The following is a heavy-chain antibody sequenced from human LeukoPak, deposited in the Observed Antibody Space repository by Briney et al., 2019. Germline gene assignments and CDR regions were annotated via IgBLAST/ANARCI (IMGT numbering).Heavy chain of an antibody. D-gene: IGHD2-15*01. J-gene: IGHJ4*02. Sequence: SVKVSCKASGYTFTSYGISWVRQAPGQGLEWMGGIIPIFGTANYAQKFQGRVTITTDESTSTAYMELSSLRSEDTAVYYCARVGLDCSGGSCYPNPAKYYFDYWGQGTLVTVSS. CDR3: ARVGLDCSGGSCYPNPAKYYFDY. V-gene: IGHV1-69*05. CDR2: IIPIFGTA. CDR1: GYTFTSYG.